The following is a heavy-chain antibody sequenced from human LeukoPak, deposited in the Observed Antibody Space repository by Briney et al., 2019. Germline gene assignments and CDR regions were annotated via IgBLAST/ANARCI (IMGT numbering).Heavy chain of an antibody. D-gene: IGHD3-22*01. CDR1: GRSISSYY. J-gene: IGHJ3*02. CDR3: ARLPDDSSGYDSSFDI. Sequence: KTSETLSLTCTVSGRSISSYYWSWIRQPPGKGLEWIGYIYYSGSTSSSPSLKSPVTISVDTSKNQFSLKLCSVTAADTAVYYCARLPDDSSGYDSSFDIWGQGTMVTVSS. V-gene: IGHV4-59*08. CDR2: IYYSGST.